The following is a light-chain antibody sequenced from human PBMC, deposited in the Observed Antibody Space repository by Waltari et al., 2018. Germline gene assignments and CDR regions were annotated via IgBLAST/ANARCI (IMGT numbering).Light chain of an antibody. CDR3: CSYAGSSTLL. Sequence: QSALTQPASVSGSPGQSITVSCTGISSDVGSYNLVSWYQQHPGKAPKLMIYEGSKRPSGVSNRISGTKSGNTASLTISGLQAEDEADYYCCSYAGSSTLLFGGGTKVTVL. V-gene: IGLV2-23*01. CDR1: SSDVGSYNL. J-gene: IGLJ2*01. CDR2: EGS.